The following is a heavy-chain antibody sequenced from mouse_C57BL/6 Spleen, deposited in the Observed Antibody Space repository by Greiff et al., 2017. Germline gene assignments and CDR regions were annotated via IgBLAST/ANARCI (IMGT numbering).Heavy chain of an antibody. J-gene: IGHJ4*01. Sequence: EVMLVESGGGLVKPGGSLKLSCAASGFTFSDYGMHWVRQAPEKGLEWVAYISSGSSTIYYADNAKNTLFLQMTSLRSEDTAMYYCARDYGKGDAMDYWGQGTSVTVSS. D-gene: IGHD2-1*01. V-gene: IGHV5-17*01. CDR3: ARDYGKGDAMDY. CDR1: GFTFSDYG. CDR2: ISSGSSTI.